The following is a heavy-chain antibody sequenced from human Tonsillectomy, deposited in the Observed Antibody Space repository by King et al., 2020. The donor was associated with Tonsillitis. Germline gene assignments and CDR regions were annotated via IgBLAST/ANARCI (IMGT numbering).Heavy chain of an antibody. J-gene: IGHJ4*02. D-gene: IGHD3/OR15-3a*01. CDR3: AKPLSAEYRFGPFDS. V-gene: IGHV5-51*01. CDR2: IYPDDSDT. CDR1: GYSFANYW. Sequence: QLVQSGAEVKKPGESLKISCKASGYSFANYWVAWVRQMPGKGLEWMGIIYPDDSDTRYSPSFQGQVTISADNSISTAYLQWSSLKASDTAIYYCAKPLSAEYRFGPFDSWGQGTLVTVSS.